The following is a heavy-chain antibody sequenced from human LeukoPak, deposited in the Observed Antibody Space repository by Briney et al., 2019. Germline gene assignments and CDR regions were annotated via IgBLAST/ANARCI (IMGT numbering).Heavy chain of an antibody. CDR3: AKDQSQ. CDR2: ISIDGNNK. V-gene: IGHV3-30*18. CDR1: GFTFSDYV. Sequence: RRSLRLSCAASGFTFSDYVMHWVRQAPGKGLEWVAVISIDGNNKYYGDSVKGRFTISRDNSKNTLYLQINSLRPEGTAVYYCAKDQSQWGQGTLVIVSS. J-gene: IGHJ4*02.